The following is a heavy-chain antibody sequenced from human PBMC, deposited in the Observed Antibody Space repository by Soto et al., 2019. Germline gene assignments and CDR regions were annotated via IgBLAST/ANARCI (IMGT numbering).Heavy chain of an antibody. Sequence: PGGSLRLSCAASGFTFSSYSMNWVRQAPGKGLEWVSSISSSSSYIYYADSVKGRFTISRDNAKNSLYLQMNSLRAEDTAVYYCARGGYDILTGYYNHWGQGTLVTVSS. V-gene: IGHV3-21*01. CDR3: ARGGYDILTGYYNH. CDR2: ISSSSSYI. J-gene: IGHJ4*02. D-gene: IGHD3-9*01. CDR1: GFTFSSYS.